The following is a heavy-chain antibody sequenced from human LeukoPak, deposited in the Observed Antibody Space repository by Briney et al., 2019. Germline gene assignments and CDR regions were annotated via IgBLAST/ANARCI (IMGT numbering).Heavy chain of an antibody. J-gene: IGHJ4*02. CDR1: GFTFRSAA. D-gene: IGHD6-19*01. Sequence: GGSLRLSCAASGFTFRSAAMTWVRQGPEKGLQWVSLISSTGYNSYYADSVKGRFTVSRDNSKNIVYLQMNSLRAEDTAVYYCARERTSGWDAFDFWGQGTLVTVSS. CDR2: ISSTGYNS. CDR3: ARERTSGWDAFDF. V-gene: IGHV3-23*01.